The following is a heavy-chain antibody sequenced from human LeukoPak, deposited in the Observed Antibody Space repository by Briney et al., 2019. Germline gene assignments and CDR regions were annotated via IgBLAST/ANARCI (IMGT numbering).Heavy chain of an antibody. CDR3: ARHRGYSYGFDDFNI. V-gene: IGHV4-4*07. CDR2: IYTSGSN. D-gene: IGHD5-18*01. CDR1: GVSISTYY. J-gene: IGHJ3*02. Sequence: TSETLSLTCTVSGVSISTYYWSWIRQPAGKGLEWIGRIYTSGSNNYTPSLKSRLTMSIGPSKNQFSLKLSSVTAADTAVYYCARHRGYSYGFDDFNIWGQGTMVIVSS.